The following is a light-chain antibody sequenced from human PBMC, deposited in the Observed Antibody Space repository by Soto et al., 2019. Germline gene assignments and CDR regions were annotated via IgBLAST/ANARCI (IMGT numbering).Light chain of an antibody. CDR3: QQYDNMPRT. J-gene: IGKJ1*01. V-gene: IGKV1-33*01. Sequence: DIQMTQSPSSLSASVGDSVTITCQASQEISNYLNWYQQKAGKAPKLLIYDASNLEPGVPSRFSGSGSGTDFTFTISRLQPEDIATYYCQQYDNMPRTFGQGTQVEIK. CDR2: DAS. CDR1: QEISNY.